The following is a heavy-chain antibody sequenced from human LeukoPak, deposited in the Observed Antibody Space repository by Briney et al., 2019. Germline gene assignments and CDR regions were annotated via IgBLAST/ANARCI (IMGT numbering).Heavy chain of an antibody. J-gene: IGHJ4*02. CDR1: GFTFSSYS. CDR3: ARDDDSRVVY. CDR2: ISSSSSYI. V-gene: IGHV3-21*01. D-gene: IGHD3-22*01. Sequence: GGSLRLSCAASGFTFSSYSMIWVRQAPGKGLEWVSSISSSSSYIYYADSVKGRFTISRDNAKNSLYLQMNSLRAEDTAVYYCARDDDSRVVYWGQGTLVTVSS.